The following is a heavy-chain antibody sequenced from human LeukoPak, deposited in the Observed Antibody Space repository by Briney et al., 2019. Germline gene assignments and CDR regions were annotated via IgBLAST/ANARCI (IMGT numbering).Heavy chain of an antibody. V-gene: IGHV4-59*01. Sequence: SETLSLTCTVFGGSISSYYWSCIRQPPGKGLEWIGYIYYSGSTNYNPSLKSRVTISVDRSKNQFSLKLSSVTAADTAVYYCARGSYSVDYWGQGTLVTVSS. D-gene: IGHD1-26*01. J-gene: IGHJ4*02. CDR3: ARGSYSVDY. CDR1: GGSISSYY. CDR2: IYYSGST.